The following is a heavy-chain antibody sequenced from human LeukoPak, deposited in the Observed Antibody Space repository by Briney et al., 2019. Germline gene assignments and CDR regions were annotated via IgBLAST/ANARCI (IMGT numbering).Heavy chain of an antibody. V-gene: IGHV4-30-4*08. J-gene: IGHJ4*02. D-gene: IGHD6-13*01. CDR3: ARVTSSSWDPFFDY. CDR2: IYYSGST. CDR1: GGSISSGDYY. Sequence: SETLSLTCTVSGGSISSGDYYWSWIRQPPGKGLEWIGYIYYSGSTYYNPSLKSRVTISVDTSKNQFSLKLSSVTAADTAVYYCARVTSSSWDPFFDYWSQGTLVTVSS.